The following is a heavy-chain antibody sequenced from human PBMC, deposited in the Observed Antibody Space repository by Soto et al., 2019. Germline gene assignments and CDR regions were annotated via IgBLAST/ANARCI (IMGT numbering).Heavy chain of an antibody. J-gene: IGHJ5*02. V-gene: IGHV1-18*01. CDR2: ISAYNGNT. D-gene: IGHD6-13*01. CDR3: ARGSKPGIAAAGTASFDP. Sequence: ASVKVSCKASGYTFSSHGISWVRQAPGQGLEWMGWISAYNGNTNYAQKLQGRVTMTTDTSTSTAYMELRSLRSDDTAVYYCARGSKPGIAAAGTASFDPWGQGTLVNVS. CDR1: GYTFSSHG.